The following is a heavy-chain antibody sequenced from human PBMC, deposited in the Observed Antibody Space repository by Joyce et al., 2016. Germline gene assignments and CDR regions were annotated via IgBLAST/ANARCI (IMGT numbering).Heavy chain of an antibody. V-gene: IGHV1-2*06. CDR3: ARASTSAGPAY. CDR2: INPNSGGA. D-gene: IGHD6-6*01. J-gene: IGHJ4*02. CDR1: GDTVTGDY. Sequence: QVQLVQSGAEVKKPGASVKFSCKSSGDTVTGDYIHWVRQGPGQGLEWIGRINPNSGGADNGQKFQGRVTMTRDTSLSTAYMERSRLGSGDTAVYFCARASTSAGPAYWGQRALVTVSS.